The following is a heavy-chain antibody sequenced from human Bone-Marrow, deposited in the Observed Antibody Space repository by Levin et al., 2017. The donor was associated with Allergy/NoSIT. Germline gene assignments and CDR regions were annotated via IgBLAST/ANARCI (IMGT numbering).Heavy chain of an antibody. Sequence: SQTLSLTCAVSGGSIRSSNWWSWVRQPPGKGLEWIGEIYHSGSTNYNPSLKSRVTISVDKSKNQFSLKLSSVTAADTAVYYCARDMGSSRPTRYYYYGMDVWGQGTTVTVSS. CDR3: ARDMGSSRPTRYYYYGMDV. J-gene: IGHJ6*02. CDR2: IYHSGST. V-gene: IGHV4-4*02. CDR1: GGSIRSSNW. D-gene: IGHD6-13*01.